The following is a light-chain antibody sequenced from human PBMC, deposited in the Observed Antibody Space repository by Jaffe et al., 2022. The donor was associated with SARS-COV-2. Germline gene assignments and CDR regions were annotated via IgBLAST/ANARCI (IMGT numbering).Light chain of an antibody. V-gene: IGKV1-39*01. CDR3: QQSYSTPVLKYT. CDR1: QSISSY. Sequence: DIQMTQSPSSLSASVGDRVTITCRASQSISSYLNWYQQKPGKAPKLLIYAASSLQSGVPSRFSGSGSGTDFTLTISSLQPEDFATYYCQQSYSTPVLKYTFGQGTKLEIK. J-gene: IGKJ2*01. CDR2: AAS.